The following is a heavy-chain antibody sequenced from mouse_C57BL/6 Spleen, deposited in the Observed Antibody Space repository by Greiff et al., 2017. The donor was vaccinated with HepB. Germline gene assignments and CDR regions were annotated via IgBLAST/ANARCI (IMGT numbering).Heavy chain of an antibody. CDR3: ARDREPSYFDY. D-gene: IGHD3-1*01. CDR1: GFTFSSYA. J-gene: IGHJ2*01. V-gene: IGHV5-4*01. Sequence: EVQRVESGGGLVKPGGSLKLSCAASGFTFSSYAMSWVRQTPEKRLEWVATISDGGSYTYYPDNVKGRFTISRDNAKNNLYLQMSHLKSEDTAMYYCARDREPSYFDYWGQGTTLTVSS. CDR2: ISDGGSYT.